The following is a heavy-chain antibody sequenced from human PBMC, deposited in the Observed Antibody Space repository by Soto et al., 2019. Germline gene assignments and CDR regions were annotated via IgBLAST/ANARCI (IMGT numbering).Heavy chain of an antibody. CDR2: IYYSGST. CDR3: ARDLGY. D-gene: IGHD7-27*01. J-gene: IGHJ4*02. CDR1: GGSISSYY. Sequence: SETLSLTCTVSGGSISSYYWSWIRQPPGKGLEWIGYIYYSGSTNYNPPLKSRVTISVDTSKNQFSLKLSSVTAADTAVYYCARDLGYWGQGTLVTVSS. V-gene: IGHV4-59*12.